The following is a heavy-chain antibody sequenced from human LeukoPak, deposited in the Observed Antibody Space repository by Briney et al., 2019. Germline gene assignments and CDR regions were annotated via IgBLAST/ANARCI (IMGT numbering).Heavy chain of an antibody. Sequence: ASVKVSCKASGYTFTSYGMHWVRQAPGQRLEWMGWINAGNGNTKYSQKFQGRVTITRDTSASTAYIELSSLRSEDTAVYYCAREGVEQQLVPYWDYWGQGTLVTVSS. J-gene: IGHJ4*02. CDR1: GYTFTSYG. CDR3: AREGVEQQLVPYWDY. D-gene: IGHD6-13*01. CDR2: INAGNGNT. V-gene: IGHV1-3*01.